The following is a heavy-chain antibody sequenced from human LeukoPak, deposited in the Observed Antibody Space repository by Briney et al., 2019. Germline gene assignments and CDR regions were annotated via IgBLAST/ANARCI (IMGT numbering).Heavy chain of an antibody. CDR3: ARGRAYNWNPVNFDY. V-gene: IGHV3-48*04. CDR1: GFTFSSYS. CDR2: ISSSSSTI. D-gene: IGHD1-20*01. Sequence: GGSLRLSCAASGFTFSSYSMNWVRQAPGKGLEWVSYISSSSSTIYYADSVKGRFTISRDNAKNSLYLQMNSLRAEDTAVYYCARGRAYNWNPVNFDYWGQGTLVTVSS. J-gene: IGHJ4*02.